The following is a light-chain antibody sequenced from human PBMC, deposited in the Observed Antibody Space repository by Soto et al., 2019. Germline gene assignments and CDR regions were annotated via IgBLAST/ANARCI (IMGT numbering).Light chain of an antibody. CDR1: QSVRDRY. CDR2: GAS. V-gene: IGKV3-20*01. Sequence: NVFAQFSSTPSLSSREKSTLPFRASQSVRDRYLAWYQQKPGQAPRLVIYGASSRATGIPDRFSGSGSGTDFTLTISRLEPEDFAVYYCQQFDRSSWTFGQGTKVDIK. CDR3: QQFDRSSWT. J-gene: IGKJ1*01.